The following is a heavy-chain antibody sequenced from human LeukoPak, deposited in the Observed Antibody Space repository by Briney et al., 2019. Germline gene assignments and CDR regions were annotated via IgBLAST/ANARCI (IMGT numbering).Heavy chain of an antibody. CDR2: IYHSGNT. D-gene: IGHD2-2*01. CDR3: ARRESRAEGDWFDP. CDR1: GGSISSSNW. J-gene: IGHJ5*02. Sequence: KPSETLSLTCAVSGGSISSSNWCSWVRQPPGKGLEWLGEIYHSGNTNYNPSLQRRVTLSVDKSKNQISLTRTSVTAADTAVYYCARRESRAEGDWFDPWGQGTLVTVSS. V-gene: IGHV4-4*02.